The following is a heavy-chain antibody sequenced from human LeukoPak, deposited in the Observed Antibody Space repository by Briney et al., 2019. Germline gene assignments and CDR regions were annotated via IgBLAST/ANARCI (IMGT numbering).Heavy chain of an antibody. CDR3: ARDSRLGLSSGWIFDY. V-gene: IGHV3-21*01. Sequence: GGSLRLSCAASGFTFSSYSMNWVRQAPGKGLEWVSSISSSSSYIYYADSVKGRFTISRDNAKNSLYLQMNSLRAEDTAVYYCARDSRLGLSSGWIFDYWGQGTLVTVSS. J-gene: IGHJ4*02. CDR1: GFTFSSYS. CDR2: ISSSSSYI. D-gene: IGHD6-19*01.